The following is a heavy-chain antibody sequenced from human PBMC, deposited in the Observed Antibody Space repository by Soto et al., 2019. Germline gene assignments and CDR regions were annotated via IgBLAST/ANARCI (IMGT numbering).Heavy chain of an antibody. D-gene: IGHD2-21*01. CDR2: IYVTGAV. J-gene: IGHJ5*02. Sequence: SETLSLTCSVSGAALNSGNYYWSWIRQVPGKGLEWIGHIYVTGAVDYNPSLRDRITISQDTSERQFSLNLRLVTAADTAVYYCARLGIATNNYKWFDPWGQGTLVTVSS. V-gene: IGHV4-31*03. CDR1: GAALNSGNYY. CDR3: ARLGIATNNYKWFDP.